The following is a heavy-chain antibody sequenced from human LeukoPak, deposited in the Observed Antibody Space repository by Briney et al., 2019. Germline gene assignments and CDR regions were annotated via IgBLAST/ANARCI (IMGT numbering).Heavy chain of an antibody. CDR1: GGSISSYY. V-gene: IGHV4-59*01. D-gene: IGHD6-19*01. J-gene: IGHJ4*02. CDR3: ARSRSAWYSSGAKDY. CDR2: IYYSGST. Sequence: PSETLSLTCTVSGGSISSYYWSWIRQPPGKGLEWIGYIYYSGSTNHNPSLKSRVTISVDTSKNQFSLKLSSVTAADTAVYYCARSRSAWYSSGAKDYWGQGTLVTVSS.